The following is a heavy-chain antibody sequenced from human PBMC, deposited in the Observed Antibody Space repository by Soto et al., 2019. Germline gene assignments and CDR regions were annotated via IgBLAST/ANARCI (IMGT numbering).Heavy chain of an antibody. J-gene: IGHJ4*02. D-gene: IGHD6-13*01. CDR2: ISYDGSNK. V-gene: IGHV3-30-3*01. CDR1: GLTFSSYA. CDR3: ARDGGSSWYVNYAYYFDY. Sequence: QVQLVGSGGGVVQPGRSLRLSCAASGLTFSSYAMHWVRQAPGTVLGWVAVISYDGSNKYYADSVKGRFTISGDNSKNTLSLQMNSLRAEDTAVYYCARDGGSSWYVNYAYYFDYWGQGPLVTVSS.